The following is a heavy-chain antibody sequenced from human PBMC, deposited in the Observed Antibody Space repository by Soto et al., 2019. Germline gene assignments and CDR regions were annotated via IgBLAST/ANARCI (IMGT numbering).Heavy chain of an antibody. Sequence: SETLSLTCTVSGGSVSSGGYYWSWIRQPPGKGLEWVGYIYHTGRSNSNPSLKSRLTISLDMSRNQFSLQLTSVTAADPALYYCARVSNEYGGNGAFDYWGLGTLVTVS. CDR1: GGSVSSGGYY. V-gene: IGHV4-61*08. CDR2: IYHTGRS. J-gene: IGHJ4*02. CDR3: ARVSNEYGGNGAFDY. D-gene: IGHD4-17*01.